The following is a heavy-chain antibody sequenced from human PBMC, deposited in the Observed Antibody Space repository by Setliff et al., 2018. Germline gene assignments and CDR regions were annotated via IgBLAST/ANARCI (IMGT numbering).Heavy chain of an antibody. V-gene: IGHV4-39*01. J-gene: IGHJ4*02. CDR1: GGSISSISYY. CDR2: VYDSGTT. D-gene: IGHD2-2*01. Sequence: SETLSLTCTVPGGSISSISYYWGWIRQPPGKGLEWIGTVYDSGTTYYNPSLKSRVIIFVDTSKNQFSLNLNSVTAADTGVYYCASCRYQVPYDYWGQGILVTVSS. CDR3: ASCRYQVPYDY.